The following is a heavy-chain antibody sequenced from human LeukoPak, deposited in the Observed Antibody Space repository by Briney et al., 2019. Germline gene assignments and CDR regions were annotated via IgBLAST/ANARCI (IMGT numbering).Heavy chain of an antibody. CDR2: VNHSGGT. V-gene: IGHV4-34*01. CDR1: GGSFNNYY. Sequence: PSETLSLTCAVYGGSFNNYYWSWTRQSPGKGLEWIGEVNHSGGTNYNPSLKSRVTISVDTSKNQFSLKLSSVTAADTAVYYCARLGIAAAGLLFDYWGQGTLVTVSS. D-gene: IGHD6-13*01. CDR3: ARLGIAAAGLLFDY. J-gene: IGHJ4*02.